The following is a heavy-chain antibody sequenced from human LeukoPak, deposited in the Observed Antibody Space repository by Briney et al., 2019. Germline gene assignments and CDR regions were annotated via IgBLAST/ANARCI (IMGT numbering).Heavy chain of an antibody. Sequence: PGGSLRLSCAVSGFTVSDYVMSWVRQAPGEGLEWVSGISGRDGSTDYADSVKGRFTISRDISKDTLYLQMNSLRAEDTAVYYCASDRLGDPRCYFLVGGQGTLVTVSS. V-gene: IGHV3-23*01. CDR3: ASDRLGDPRCYFLV. J-gene: IGHJ4*02. CDR2: ISGRDGST. D-gene: IGHD2-21*01. CDR1: GFTVSDYV.